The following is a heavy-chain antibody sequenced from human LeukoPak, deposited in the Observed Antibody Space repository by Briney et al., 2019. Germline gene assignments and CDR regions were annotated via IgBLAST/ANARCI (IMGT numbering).Heavy chain of an antibody. CDR1: GFTFSSYS. Sequence: GGSLRLSCAASGFTFSSYSMNWVRQAPGKGLEWVSYISSSSTIYYADSVKGRFTISRDDAKNSLYLQMNSLRAEDTAVYYCARDPDWGWIDYWGQGTLVTVSS. CDR3: ARDPDWGWIDY. J-gene: IGHJ4*02. D-gene: IGHD7-27*01. V-gene: IGHV3-48*04. CDR2: ISSSSTI.